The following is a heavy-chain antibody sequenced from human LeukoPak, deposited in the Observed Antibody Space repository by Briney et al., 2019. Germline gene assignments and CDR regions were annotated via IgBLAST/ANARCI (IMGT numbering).Heavy chain of an antibody. CDR2: IIPILGIA. Sequence: ASVKVSCKASGGTFNSYAISWVRQAPGQGLEWMGRIIPILGIANYAQKFQGRVTITADKSTSTAYMELSSLRSEDTAVYYCARGDSAYDAFDMWGQGTMVTVSS. CDR1: GGTFNSYA. V-gene: IGHV1-69*04. D-gene: IGHD3-3*01. CDR3: ARGDSAYDAFDM. J-gene: IGHJ3*02.